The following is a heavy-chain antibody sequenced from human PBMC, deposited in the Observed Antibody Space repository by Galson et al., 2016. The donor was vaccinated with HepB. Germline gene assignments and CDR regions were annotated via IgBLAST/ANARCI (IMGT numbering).Heavy chain of an antibody. CDR2: ISRSYNTI. CDR3: ARDVMSSGSYSDY. CDR1: GFTFSGYG. D-gene: IGHD1-26*01. V-gene: IGHV3-48*02. J-gene: IGHJ4*02. Sequence: SLRLSCAASGFTFSGYGMNWVRQAPGKGLEWVSYISRSYNTIYYADSVKGRFTISRDNAKNSLYLQMNSLRDDDTAVYYCARDVMSSGSYSDYWGQGTLVTVSS.